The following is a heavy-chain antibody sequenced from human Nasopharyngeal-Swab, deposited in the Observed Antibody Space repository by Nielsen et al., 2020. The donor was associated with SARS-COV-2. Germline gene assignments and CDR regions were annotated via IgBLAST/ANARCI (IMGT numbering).Heavy chain of an antibody. CDR1: GFTFNAYG. D-gene: IGHD1-26*01. V-gene: IGHV3-48*01. Sequence: GESLKISCAASGFTFNAYGIIWVRQAPGKGLEWVSYISKTGATTYYADSVRGRFTVSRDNARNSLSLQMNSLRAEDTAVYYCARDLSAVTWAIDQEDWGQGTRVTVSS. CDR3: ARDLSAVTWAIDQED. J-gene: IGHJ4*02. CDR2: ISKTGATT.